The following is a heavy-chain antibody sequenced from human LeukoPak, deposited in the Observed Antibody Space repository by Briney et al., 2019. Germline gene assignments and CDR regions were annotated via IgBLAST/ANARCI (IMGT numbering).Heavy chain of an antibody. CDR2: ISGGSIYI. J-gene: IGHJ6*03. Sequence: GGSLRLSCAASGFTFSSSTMNWVRQAPGKGLEWVSSISGGSIYIYYADSVKGRFTISRDNGKNSLYLQMNSLRAEDTAVYYFASDKTAQLDNFYYYMDVWGKGTTVTISS. CDR1: GFTFSSST. CDR3: ASDKTAQLDNFYYYMDV. V-gene: IGHV3-21*06. D-gene: IGHD6-13*01.